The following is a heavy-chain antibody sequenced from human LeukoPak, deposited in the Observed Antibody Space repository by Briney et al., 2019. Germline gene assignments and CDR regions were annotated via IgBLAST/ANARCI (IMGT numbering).Heavy chain of an antibody. V-gene: IGHV4-34*01. CDR2: INHSGST. CDR1: GGSFSGYY. Sequence: PSETLSLTCAVYGGSFSGYYWSWIRQPPGKGLEWIGEINHSGSTNYNPSLKSRVTISVDTSKNQFSLKLGSVTAADTAVYYCARGLDYDSSGLWEYYFDYWGQGTLVTVSS. J-gene: IGHJ4*02. D-gene: IGHD3-22*01. CDR3: ARGLDYDSSGLWEYYFDY.